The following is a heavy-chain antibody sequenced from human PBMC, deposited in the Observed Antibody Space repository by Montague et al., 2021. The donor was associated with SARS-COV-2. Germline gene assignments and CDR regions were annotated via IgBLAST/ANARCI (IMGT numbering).Heavy chain of an antibody. J-gene: IGHJ4*02. CDR2: INHSGST. Sequence: SETLSLTCDVYGGSFSGYYLNWIRQPPGKGLEWIGEINHSGSTNYNPSLKSRVTIAVGTSKNQFSLKLTSVTAADTAVYYCARSQDCSTTSCRFDYWDQGTLVTVSS. V-gene: IGHV4-34*01. CDR1: GGSFSGYY. D-gene: IGHD2-2*01. CDR3: ARSQDCSTTSCRFDY.